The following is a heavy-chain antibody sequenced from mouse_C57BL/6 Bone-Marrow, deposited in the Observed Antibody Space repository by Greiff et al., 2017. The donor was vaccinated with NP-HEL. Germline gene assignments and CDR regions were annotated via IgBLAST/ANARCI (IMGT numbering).Heavy chain of an antibody. CDR2: IDPETGGT. J-gene: IGHJ3*01. CDR1: GYTFTDYE. V-gene: IGHV1-15*01. Sequence: QVQLQQSGAELVRPGASVTLSCKASGYTFTDYEMHWVKQTPVHGLEWIGAIDPETGGTAYNQKFKGKALLTADKSSSTAYMELRSLTSEDSAVYYGTRLRFAYWGQGTLVTVSA. CDR3: TRLRFAY.